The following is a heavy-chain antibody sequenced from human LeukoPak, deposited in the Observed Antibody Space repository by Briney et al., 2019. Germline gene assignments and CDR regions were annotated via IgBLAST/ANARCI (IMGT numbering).Heavy chain of an antibody. V-gene: IGHV4-34*01. D-gene: IGHD3-22*01. CDR3: ARGRPFKTYYYDSSGYALNFDY. CDR2: INRSGST. CDR1: GGSFSGYY. Sequence: SETLSLTCVVYGGSFSGYYWSWIRQPPGKGLEWIGEINRSGSTNYNPSLMSRVTISVDTSKNQFSLKLSSVTAADTAVYYCARGRPFKTYYYDSSGYALNFDYWGQGTLVTVSS. J-gene: IGHJ4*02.